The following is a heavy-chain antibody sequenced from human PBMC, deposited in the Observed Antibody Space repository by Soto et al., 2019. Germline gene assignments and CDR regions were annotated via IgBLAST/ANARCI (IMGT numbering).Heavy chain of an antibody. D-gene: IGHD1-26*01. CDR1: GGSFSGYY. CDR3: ARGGSWARGRYGMDV. J-gene: IGHJ6*02. CDR2: INHSGST. Sequence: SETLSLTCAVYGGSFSGYYLSWIRQPPGKGLEWIGEINHSGSTNYNPSLKSRVTISVDTSKNQFSLKLSSVTAADTAVYYCARGGSWARGRYGMDVWGQGTTVTVSS. V-gene: IGHV4-34*01.